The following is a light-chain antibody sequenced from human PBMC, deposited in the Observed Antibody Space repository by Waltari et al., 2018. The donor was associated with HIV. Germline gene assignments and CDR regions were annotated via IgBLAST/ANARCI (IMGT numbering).Light chain of an antibody. J-gene: IGLJ3*02. CDR1: SSNIGNNY. Sequence: QSVLTQPPSASGTPGQRVTISCSGSSSNIGNNYVYWYHQLPGTAPKLLIYRSNQRPSGVPDRFSGSKSGTSASLAISGLRSEDEAGYYCAAWDDSLSGPVFGGGTKLTVL. CDR2: RSN. CDR3: AAWDDSLSGPV. V-gene: IGLV1-47*01.